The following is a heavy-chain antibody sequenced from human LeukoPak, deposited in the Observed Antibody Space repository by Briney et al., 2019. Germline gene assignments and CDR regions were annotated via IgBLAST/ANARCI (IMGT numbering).Heavy chain of an antibody. D-gene: IGHD6-13*01. J-gene: IGHJ4*02. CDR2: ICYSGST. CDR1: GGSISSGGYY. CDR3: ASSSSWLNYFDY. V-gene: IGHV4-31*03. Sequence: SETLSLTCTVSGGSISSGGYYWSWIRQHPGKGLDWIGYICYSGSTYYNPSLKSRVTISVDTSKNQFSLKLSAVTAADTAVYYCASSSSWLNYFDYWGQGTLVTVSS.